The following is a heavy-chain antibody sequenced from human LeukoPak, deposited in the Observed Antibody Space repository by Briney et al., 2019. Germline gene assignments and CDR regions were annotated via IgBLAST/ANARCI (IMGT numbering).Heavy chain of an antibody. D-gene: IGHD2-15*01. CDR3: ARGPYCSGGSCYLIYYFDY. CDR2: INHSGST. V-gene: IGHV4-34*01. Sequence: SETLSLTCAVYGGSFSGYYWSWIRQPPGKGLEWMGEINHSGSTNYNPSLKSRVTISVDTSKNQFSLKLSSVTAADTAVYYCARGPYCSGGSCYLIYYFDYWGQGTLVTVSS. CDR1: GGSFSGYY. J-gene: IGHJ4*02.